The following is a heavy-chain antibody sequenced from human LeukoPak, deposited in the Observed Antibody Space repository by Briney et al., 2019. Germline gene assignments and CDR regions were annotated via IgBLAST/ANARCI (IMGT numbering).Heavy chain of an antibody. CDR2: IYYSGST. D-gene: IGHD2-15*01. Sequence: PSETLSLTCTVSGGSISSYYWSWIRQPPGKGLEWIGYIYYSGSTNYNPSLKSRVTISVDTSKNQFSLKLSSVTAADTAVYYCARHSGEMLVAAQMAWFDPWGQGTLVTVSS. J-gene: IGHJ5*02. V-gene: IGHV4-59*08. CDR1: GGSISSYY. CDR3: ARHSGEMLVAAQMAWFDP.